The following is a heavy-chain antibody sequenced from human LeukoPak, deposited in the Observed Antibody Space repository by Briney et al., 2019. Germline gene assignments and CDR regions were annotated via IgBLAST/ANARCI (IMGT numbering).Heavy chain of an antibody. CDR1: GYTFTSNV. J-gene: IGHJ3*01. Sequence: GASVKVSCKASGYTFTSNVITWVRQAPGQGLEWMGYITTYNGDTNYAQKFQGRVTMTTDTATTTAYMELRGLRSDDAAVYYCARDKDHGFDVWGQGTVVTVS. V-gene: IGHV1-18*01. CDR3: ARDKDHGFDV. CDR2: ITTYNGDT.